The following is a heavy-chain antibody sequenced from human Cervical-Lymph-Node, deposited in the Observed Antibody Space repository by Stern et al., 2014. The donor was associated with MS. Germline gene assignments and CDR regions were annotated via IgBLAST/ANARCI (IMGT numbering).Heavy chain of an antibody. J-gene: IGHJ6*02. CDR2: IRSEANSYAT. D-gene: IGHD2-8*01. CDR3: TSLGTIVLSGMDV. V-gene: IGHV3-73*01. CDR1: GFTFSGSA. Sequence: EVQLVESGGGLVQPGGSLKLSCAASGFTFSGSAMHWVRQASGKGLEWAGRIRSEANSYATSYAASVKGRFTISRDDSKNTAYMQMNSLNIEDTAVYYCTSLGTIVLSGMDVWGQGTTVTVSS.